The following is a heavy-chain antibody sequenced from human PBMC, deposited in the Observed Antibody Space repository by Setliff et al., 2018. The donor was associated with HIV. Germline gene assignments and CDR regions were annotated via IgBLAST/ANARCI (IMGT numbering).Heavy chain of an antibody. J-gene: IGHJ6*03. D-gene: IGHD3-10*01. CDR2: ISFDGSSK. CDR3: AKDAVTMVRGHYYYMDV. Sequence: GGSLRLSCEASGFIFSNFAMHWVRQAPGKGLEWVAVISFDGSSKYYADSVKGRFTISRDNSKNTLYLQMNSLRAEDTALYYCAKDAVTMVRGHYYYMDVWGKGTTVTVSS. CDR1: GFIFSNFA. V-gene: IGHV3-30*04.